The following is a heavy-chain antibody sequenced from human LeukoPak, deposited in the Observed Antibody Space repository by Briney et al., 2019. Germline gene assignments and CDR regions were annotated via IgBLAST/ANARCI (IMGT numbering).Heavy chain of an antibody. J-gene: IGHJ4*02. V-gene: IGHV3-21*01. Sequence: GGSLRLSCAASGFTFSSYSMNWVRQAPGKGLEWVSSISSSSSYIYYADSVKGRFTISRDNAKNSLYLQMNSLRAEDTAVYYCARDFKTLYYFDYWGQRTLVTVSS. CDR2: ISSSSSYI. CDR1: GFTFSSYS. CDR3: ARDFKTLYYFDY.